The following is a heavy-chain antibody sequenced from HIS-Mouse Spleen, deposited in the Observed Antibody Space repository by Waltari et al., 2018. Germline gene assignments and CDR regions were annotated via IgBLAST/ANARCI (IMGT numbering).Heavy chain of an antibody. CDR1: GGSISSSSYY. J-gene: IGHJ2*01. CDR2: IYYSGTT. V-gene: IGHV4-39*07. Sequence: QLQLQESGPGLVKPSETLSLTCTVSGGSISSSSYYWGWIRQPPGKGLAWIGGIYYSGTTYYNPSLRSPVTISVDTSKNQFSLKLSSVTAADTAVYYCAREIPYSSSWYDWYFDLWGRGTLVTVSS. D-gene: IGHD6-13*01. CDR3: AREIPYSSSWYDWYFDL.